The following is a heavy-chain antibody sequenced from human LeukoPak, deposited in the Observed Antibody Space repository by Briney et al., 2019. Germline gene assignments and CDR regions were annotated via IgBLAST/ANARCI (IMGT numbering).Heavy chain of an antibody. V-gene: IGHV3-74*01. CDR1: GFVFSNYW. J-gene: IGHJ4*02. CDR3: ARDTIFGVVIIRPLDY. CDR2: IKTDGSTI. Sequence: GGSLRLSCAASGFVFSNYWMHWVRQAPGKGLVWVSRIKTDGSTITYADSVKGRFTISRDNAMNTLYLQMNSLRAEDTAVYYCARDTIFGVVIIRPLDYWGQGTLVTVSS. D-gene: IGHD3-3*01.